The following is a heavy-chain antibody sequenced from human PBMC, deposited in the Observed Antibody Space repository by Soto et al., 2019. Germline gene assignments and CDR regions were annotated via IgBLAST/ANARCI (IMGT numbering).Heavy chain of an antibody. J-gene: IGHJ5*02. CDR1: GYTFTSYY. CDR3: ARDRPGVERRLGPNFDP. CDR2: INPSGGST. D-gene: IGHD3-10*01. V-gene: IGHV1-46*01. Sequence: QVQLVQSGAEVKKPGASVKVSCKASGYTFTSYYMHWVRQAPGQGLEWMGIINPSGGSTSYAQKFHGGVTMTRDTSTSTVYMELSSLRSEDTAVYYCARDRPGVERRLGPNFDPWGQGTLVTVSS.